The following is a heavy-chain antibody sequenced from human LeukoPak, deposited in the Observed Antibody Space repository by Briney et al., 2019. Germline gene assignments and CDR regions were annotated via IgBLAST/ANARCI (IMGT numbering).Heavy chain of an antibody. V-gene: IGHV3-66*01. CDR3: ARDWYGDYYYFDY. D-gene: IGHD4-17*01. CDR1: GFTVSSNY. CDR2: IYSGGST. J-gene: IGHJ4*02. Sequence: GGSLRLSCAASGFTVSSNYMSWVRQAPGKGLEWVSVIYSGGSTYYADSVKGRFTISRDNSKNTLYLQMNSLRAEDTAVYYCARDWYGDYYYFDYWGQGTLVTVSS.